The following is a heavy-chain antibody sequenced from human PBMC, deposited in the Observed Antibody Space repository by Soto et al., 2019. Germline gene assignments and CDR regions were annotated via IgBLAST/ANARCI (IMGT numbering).Heavy chain of an antibody. CDR1: GFTFSSYG. J-gene: IGHJ4*02. V-gene: IGHV3-33*01. CDR3: AREAKIYEFWSGYSTPFDS. CDR2: IWYDGSNK. D-gene: IGHD3-3*01. Sequence: PGGSLRLSCAASGFTFSSYGMHWVRQAPGKGLEWVAVIWYDGSNKYYADSVKGRFTISRDNSKNTLYLQMNSLRAEDTAVYYCAREAKIYEFWSGYSTPFDSGGPGTLVTVPS.